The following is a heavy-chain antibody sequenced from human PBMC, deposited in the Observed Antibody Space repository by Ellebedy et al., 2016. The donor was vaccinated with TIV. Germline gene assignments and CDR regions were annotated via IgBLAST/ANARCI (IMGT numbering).Heavy chain of an antibody. CDR1: GFTFSNHW. V-gene: IGHV3-7*01. CDR3: ARAIAAAGSY. J-gene: IGHJ4*02. Sequence: GGSLRLXXAASGFTFSNHWMSWVRQVPGKGLEWVANIKQDGSEKYCVDSVKGRFTISRDNAKNSLYLQMNSLRAEDTAVYYCARAIAAAGSYWGRGTLVTVSS. D-gene: IGHD6-13*01. CDR2: IKQDGSEK.